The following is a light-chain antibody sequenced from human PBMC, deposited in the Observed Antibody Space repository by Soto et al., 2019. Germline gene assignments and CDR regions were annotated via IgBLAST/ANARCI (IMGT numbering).Light chain of an antibody. CDR2: DNN. Sequence: NFMLTQPPSVSESPEKTVTISCTRSSGSIASNYVRWYHQRPGSVPTTVIFDNNQRPSGVPDRFSGSIDRSSNSASLTISGLKTDDEADSYCQSYDGGTWVFGGGTQLTVL. V-gene: IGLV6-57*04. CDR1: SGSIASNY. J-gene: IGLJ3*02. CDR3: QSYDGGTWV.